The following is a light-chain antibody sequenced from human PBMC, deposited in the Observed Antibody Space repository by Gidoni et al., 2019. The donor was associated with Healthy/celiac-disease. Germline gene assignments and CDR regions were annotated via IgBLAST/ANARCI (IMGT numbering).Light chain of an antibody. Sequence: EIVSTQSPGTLSLSPGERATLSCTSSQSVSSSYLAWYQQKPGQAPRLLIYGASSRATGIPDRFSGSGSGTDFTLTISRLEPEDCAVYYCQQYGSSPPRYTFGQGTKLEIK. CDR1: QSVSSSY. V-gene: IGKV3-20*01. CDR2: GAS. J-gene: IGKJ2*01. CDR3: QQYGSSPPRYT.